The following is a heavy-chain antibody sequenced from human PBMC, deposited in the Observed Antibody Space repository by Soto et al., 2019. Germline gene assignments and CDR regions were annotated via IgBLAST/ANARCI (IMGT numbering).Heavy chain of an antibody. J-gene: IGHJ4*02. CDR2: IYYSGST. D-gene: IGHD5-12*01. V-gene: IGHV4-39*01. CDR3: ARQDIVATDSFDY. Sequence: SETLSLTCTVSGGSISSSSYYWGWIRQPPGKGLEWIGSIYYSGSTYYNPSLKSRVTISVDTSKNQFSLKLSSVIAADTAVYYCARQDIVATDSFDYWGQGTLVTVSA. CDR1: GGSISSSSYY.